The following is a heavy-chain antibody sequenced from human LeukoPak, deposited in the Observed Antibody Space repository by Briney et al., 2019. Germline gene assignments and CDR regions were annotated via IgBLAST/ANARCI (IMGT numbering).Heavy chain of an antibody. J-gene: IGHJ6*02. Sequence: GGSLRLSCVASGFTFSDHWMTWVRQAPGQGLEWVANIKKDGSETNYVDSVKGRFSISRDNAKNSLYLQMNSLRAEDTAVYYCARVRPGYYYGMDVWGQGTTVTVSS. CDR1: GFTFSDHW. CDR2: IKKDGSET. V-gene: IGHV3-7*01. CDR3: ARVRPGYYYGMDV. D-gene: IGHD6-6*01.